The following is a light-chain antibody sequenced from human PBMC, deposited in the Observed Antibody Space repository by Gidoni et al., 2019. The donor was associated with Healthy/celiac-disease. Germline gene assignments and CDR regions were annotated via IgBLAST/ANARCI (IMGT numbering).Light chain of an antibody. V-gene: IGLV2-14*01. CDR2: EVS. CDR1: SSDVGGYNY. Sequence: QSALTQPASVSGSPGQSITISCTGTSSDVGGYNYVSWYQQHPGKAPKLMIYEVSTRPSGVPDRFSGSKSGNTASLTISGLQAEDEADYYCSSYTSSSTWVFGGGTKLTVL. J-gene: IGLJ3*02. CDR3: SSYTSSSTWV.